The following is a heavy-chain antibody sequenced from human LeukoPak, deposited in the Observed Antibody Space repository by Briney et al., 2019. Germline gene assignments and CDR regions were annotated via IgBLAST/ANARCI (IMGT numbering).Heavy chain of an antibody. CDR2: IYYSGST. CDR1: GGSISSYY. J-gene: IGHJ5*02. Sequence: PSETLSLTCTVSGGSISSYYWSWIRQPPGKGLEWIGYIYYSGSTNYHPSLKSRVHISIDTSKNQFSLRLSSVTAADTAVYYCARGNSSGYYQGGGWFDPWGQGTLVTVSS. CDR3: ARGNSSGYYQGGGWFDP. D-gene: IGHD3-22*01. V-gene: IGHV4-59*01.